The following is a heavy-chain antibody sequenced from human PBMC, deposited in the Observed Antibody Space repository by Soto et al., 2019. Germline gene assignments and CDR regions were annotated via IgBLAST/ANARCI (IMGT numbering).Heavy chain of an antibody. D-gene: IGHD2-15*01. CDR3: ARGRNGYCSGGSGYKGAGGWFDP. CDR1: GGSFSGYY. J-gene: IGHJ5*02. Sequence: QVQLQQWGAGLLKPSETLSLTCAVYGGSFSGYYWSWIRQPPGKGLEWIGEINHSGSTNYNPSRRRRVTTAVDTSKNQVCLKLSSVTAADTAVYYWARGRNGYCSGGSGYKGAGGWFDPWGQGTLVTVSS. CDR2: INHSGST. V-gene: IGHV4-34*01.